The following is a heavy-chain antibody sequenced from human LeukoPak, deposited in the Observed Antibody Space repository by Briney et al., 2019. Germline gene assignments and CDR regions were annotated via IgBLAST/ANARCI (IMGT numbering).Heavy chain of an antibody. CDR2: ISSSSSYI. J-gene: IGHJ5*02. CDR1: GFTSSSYS. D-gene: IGHD3-3*01. Sequence: PGGSLRLSCAASGFTSSSYSMNWVRQALGKGLEWVSSISSSSSYIYYADSVKGRFTISRDNAKNSLYLQMNSLRAEDTAVYYCARTITIYGGEFDPWGQGTLVTVSS. V-gene: IGHV3-21*01. CDR3: ARTITIYGGEFDP.